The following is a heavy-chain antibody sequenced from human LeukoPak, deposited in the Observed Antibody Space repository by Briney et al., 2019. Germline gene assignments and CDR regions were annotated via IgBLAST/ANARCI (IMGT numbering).Heavy chain of an antibody. D-gene: IGHD2-21*01. CDR2: IYYSGST. CDR1: GYSISSGYY. Sequence: SETLSLTCTVSGYSISSGYYWGWIRQPPGKGLEWIGYIYYSGSTYYNPSLKSRVTISVDTSKNQFSLKLSSVTAADTAVYYCARVPKYSRGPKIDYWGQGTLVTVSS. V-gene: IGHV4-30-4*08. J-gene: IGHJ4*02. CDR3: ARVPKYSRGPKIDY.